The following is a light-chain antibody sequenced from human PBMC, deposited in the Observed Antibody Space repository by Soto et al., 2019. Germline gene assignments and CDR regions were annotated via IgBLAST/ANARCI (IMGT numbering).Light chain of an antibody. Sequence: QSALTQPASVSGSPGQSITISCTGTSSDVGSYNLVSWYQQHPGKAPKLMIYEVSKRPSGVSNRFSGSKSGNTASLTISGRQADDEADYYCCSYAGSSTFVVFGGGTKLTVL. CDR2: EVS. V-gene: IGLV2-23*02. J-gene: IGLJ2*01. CDR1: SSDVGSYNL. CDR3: CSYAGSSTFVV.